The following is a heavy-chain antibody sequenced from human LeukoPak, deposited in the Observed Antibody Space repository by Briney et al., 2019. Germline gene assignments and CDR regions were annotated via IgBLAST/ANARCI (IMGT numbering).Heavy chain of an antibody. D-gene: IGHD6-19*01. CDR2: VNSDGSGI. CDR3: AREGRLSSGWALYYHHGMYV. J-gene: IGHJ6*02. CDR1: GFSFRSYW. V-gene: IGHV3-74*01. Sequence: PGGSLRLSCAASGFSFRSYWMHWVRQVPGKGLVWVSRVNSDGSGIRYADSVNGRFTISRDNARNTLYLQMNSLRAEDTAVYYCAREGRLSSGWALYYHHGMYVWGQGTTVTVSS.